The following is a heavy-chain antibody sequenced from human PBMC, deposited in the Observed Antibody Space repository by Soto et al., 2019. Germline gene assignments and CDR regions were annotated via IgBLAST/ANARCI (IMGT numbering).Heavy chain of an antibody. CDR2: MTSSASAI. V-gene: IGHV3-48*02. D-gene: IGHD2-2*01. Sequence: GWSLRLSCVVSGVTFTGYSMDWVRHAPGKGLEWLSYMTSSASAIYYADSVKGRFTVSRDNAKNSLYLQMDSLRDEDTAVYFCAGIGGHTLPTSYLDFWGQGNLVTISS. CDR3: AGIGGHTLPTSYLDF. J-gene: IGHJ4*02. CDR1: GVTFTGYS.